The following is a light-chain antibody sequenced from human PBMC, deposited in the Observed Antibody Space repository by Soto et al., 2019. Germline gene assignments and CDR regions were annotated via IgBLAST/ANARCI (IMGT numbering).Light chain of an antibody. Sequence: DIQMTQSPSSLSASVGDRVTITCRASQSIGKFLNWYQQKPGRAPTLLIHAASSLQSGVPSRFSGSGSGTDFTLTISSLQPEDFATYYCQQSYSPPPLTFGQGTRLEIK. CDR1: QSIGKF. CDR3: QQSYSPPPLT. J-gene: IGKJ5*01. V-gene: IGKV1-39*01. CDR2: AAS.